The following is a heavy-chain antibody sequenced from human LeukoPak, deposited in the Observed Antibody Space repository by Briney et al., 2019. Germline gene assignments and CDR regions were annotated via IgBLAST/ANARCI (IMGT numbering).Heavy chain of an antibody. J-gene: IGHJ4*02. CDR2: IIPILAIA. D-gene: IGHD2-8*01. CDR1: GGTFSTYA. V-gene: IGHV1-69*04. CDR3: AREENNGYFDY. Sequence: ASVRASCKASGGTFSTYAISWVRQAPGQGLEWMGRIIPILAIANYAQKFQGRVTITADKSTSTAYMELSSLRSEDTAVYYCAREENNGYFDYWGQGTLVTVSS.